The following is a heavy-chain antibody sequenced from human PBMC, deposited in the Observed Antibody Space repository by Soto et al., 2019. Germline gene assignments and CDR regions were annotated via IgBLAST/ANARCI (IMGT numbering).Heavy chain of an antibody. CDR2: IDPSDSYT. D-gene: IGHD2-8*01. J-gene: IGHJ6*02. CDR1: GDSFTGFL. Sequence: GESLKISFKVSGDSFTGFLICWVRQMPVKGLEWMGRIDPSDSYTNYSPSFQGHVTISADKSISTAYLQWSSLKASDTAMYYCASTHWGVLLMGAWGQGITVPVS. V-gene: IGHV5-10-1*01. CDR3: ASTHWGVLLMGA.